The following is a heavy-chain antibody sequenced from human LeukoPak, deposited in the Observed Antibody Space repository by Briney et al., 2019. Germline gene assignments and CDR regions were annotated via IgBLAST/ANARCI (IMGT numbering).Heavy chain of an antibody. D-gene: IGHD4-23*01. CDR2: IYPGDSDT. J-gene: IGHJ4*02. CDR3: ARATVVTPSVFYFDY. V-gene: IGHV5-51*01. Sequence: GESLKISCKGPGYSFTSYWIGWVRQMPGKGLEWMGIIYPGDSDTRYSPSFQGQVTISADKSISTAYLQWSSLKASDTAMYYCARATVVTPSVFYFDYWGQGTLVTVSS. CDR1: GYSFTSYW.